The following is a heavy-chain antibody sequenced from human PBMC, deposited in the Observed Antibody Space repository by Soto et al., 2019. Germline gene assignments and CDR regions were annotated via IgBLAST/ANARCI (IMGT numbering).Heavy chain of an antibody. CDR2: INAGNGNT. V-gene: IGHV1-3*01. D-gene: IGHD6-19*01. Sequence: GASVKVSCKASGYTFTSYAMHWVRQAPGQRLEWMGWINAGNGNTKYSQKFQGRVTITRDTSASTAYMELSSLRSEDTAVYYCAGAWDSSGWYGEAEYFQHWGQGTLVTVSS. CDR3: AGAWDSSGWYGEAEYFQH. J-gene: IGHJ1*01. CDR1: GYTFTSYA.